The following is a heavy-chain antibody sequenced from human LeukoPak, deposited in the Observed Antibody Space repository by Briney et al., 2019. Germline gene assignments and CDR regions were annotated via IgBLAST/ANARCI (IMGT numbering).Heavy chain of an antibody. Sequence: SETLSLTCTVSGYSISSGYYWGWIRQPPGKGLEWVGSIYHSGSTYYNPSLKSRVTISVDTSKNQFSLKLSSVTAADTAVYYCASDVNTAMVTDTKNYFDYWGQGTLVTGSS. CDR1: GYSISSGYY. J-gene: IGHJ4*02. CDR3: ASDVNTAMVTDTKNYFDY. D-gene: IGHD5-18*01. CDR2: IYHSGST. V-gene: IGHV4-38-2*02.